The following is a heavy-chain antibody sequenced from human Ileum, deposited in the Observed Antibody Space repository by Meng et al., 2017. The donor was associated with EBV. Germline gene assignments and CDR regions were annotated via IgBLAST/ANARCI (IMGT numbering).Heavy chain of an antibody. J-gene: IGHJ4*02. CDR3: ASNGAFSLDH. CDR2: IHHTRGP. Sequence: QVQLQEAGLGLVGPTGPLSLTFSVSGDSISNEHWWSWVRQSPGKGLEWIGEIHHTRGPNYNPSLKSRVIISVDKSNNHFSLGLSAVTAADTAVYYCASNGAFSLDHWGQGTLVTVSS. CDR1: GDSISNEHW. D-gene: IGHD2-8*01. V-gene: IGHV4-4*02.